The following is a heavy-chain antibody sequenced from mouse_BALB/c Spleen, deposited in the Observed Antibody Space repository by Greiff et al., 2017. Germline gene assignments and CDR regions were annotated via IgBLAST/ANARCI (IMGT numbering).Heavy chain of an antibody. J-gene: IGHJ1*01. CDR1: GYSITSDYA. CDR2: ISYSGST. Sequence: VQLKESGPGLVKPSQSLSLTCTVTGYSITSDYAWTWIRQFPGNKLEWMGYISYSGSTSYNPSLKSRISITRDTSKNQFFLQWNSVTTEDTATYYCAREAITTVPRYFDVWGAGTTVTVSS. CDR3: AREAITTVPRYFDV. V-gene: IGHV3-2*02. D-gene: IGHD1-1*01.